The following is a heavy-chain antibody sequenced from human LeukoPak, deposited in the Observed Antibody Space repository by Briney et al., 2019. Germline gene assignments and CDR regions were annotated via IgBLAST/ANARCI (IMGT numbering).Heavy chain of an antibody. CDR2: IYTSGST. J-gene: IGHJ6*03. CDR3: ARTLDKDSSSAPYYYYMDV. Sequence: SETLSLTCTVSGGSISSGSYYWSWIRQPAGKGLEWIGRIYTSGSTNYNPSLKSRVTMSVDTSKNQLSLKLKSVTAADTAVYYCARTLDKDSSSAPYYYYMDVWGKGTTVTVSS. D-gene: IGHD6-13*01. V-gene: IGHV4-61*02. CDR1: GGSISSGSYY.